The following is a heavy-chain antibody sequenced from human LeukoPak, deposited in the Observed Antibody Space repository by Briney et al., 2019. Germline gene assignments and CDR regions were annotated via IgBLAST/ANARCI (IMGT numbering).Heavy chain of an antibody. CDR3: AKDFSYYDSSG. J-gene: IGHJ4*02. CDR2: ISGSGGST. D-gene: IGHD3-22*01. CDR1: GFTFSSYA. Sequence: GGSLRLSCAASGFTFSSYAMSWVRQAPGKGLEWVSAISGSGGSTYYAGSVKGRFTISRDNSKNSLYLQMNSLRAEDTAVYYCAKDFSYYDSSGWGQGTLVTVSS. V-gene: IGHV3-23*01.